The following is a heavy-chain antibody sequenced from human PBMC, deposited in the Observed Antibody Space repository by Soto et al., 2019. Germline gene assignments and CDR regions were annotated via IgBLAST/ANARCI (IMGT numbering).Heavy chain of an antibody. CDR2: IYYSGST. CDR3: ARALAPGIAAADLPSGAFDI. D-gene: IGHD6-13*01. CDR1: GGSISSGGYY. Sequence: SETLSLTCTVSGGSISSGGYYWSWIRQHPGKGLEWIGYIYYSGSTYYNPSLKSRVTISVDTSKNQFSLKLSSVTAADTAVYYCARALAPGIAAADLPSGAFDIWGQGTMVTVSS. J-gene: IGHJ3*02. V-gene: IGHV4-31*03.